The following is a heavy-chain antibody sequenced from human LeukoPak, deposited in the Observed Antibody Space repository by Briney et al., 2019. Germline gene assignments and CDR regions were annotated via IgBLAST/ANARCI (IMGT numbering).Heavy chain of an antibody. CDR2: ISYDGSNK. D-gene: IGHD6-19*01. CDR3: ARGAVANYYYYGMDV. CDR1: GFTFSSYA. V-gene: IGHV3-30-3*01. Sequence: PGGSLRLSCAASGFTFSSYAMHWVRQAPGKGLEWVAVISYDGSNKYYADSVKGRFTISRDNSKNTLYLQMNSLRAEDTAVYYCARGAVANYYYYGMDVWAKGPRSPSP. J-gene: IGHJ6*02.